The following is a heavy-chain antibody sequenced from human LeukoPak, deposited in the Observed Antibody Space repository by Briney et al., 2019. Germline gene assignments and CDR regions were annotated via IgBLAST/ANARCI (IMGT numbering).Heavy chain of an antibody. D-gene: IGHD3/OR15-3a*01. Sequence: SQTLSLTRTVSGGSISSGDYYWSWIRQPPGKGLEWIGYIYYSGSTYYNPSLKSRVTISVDTSKNQFSLKLSSVTAADTAVYYCASGLWGGYVVDYWGQGTLVTVSS. CDR1: GGSISSGDYY. V-gene: IGHV4-30-4*01. CDR3: ASGLWGGYVVDY. J-gene: IGHJ4*02. CDR2: IYYSGST.